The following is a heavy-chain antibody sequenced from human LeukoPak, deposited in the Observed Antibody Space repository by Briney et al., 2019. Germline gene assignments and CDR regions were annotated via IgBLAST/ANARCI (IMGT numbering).Heavy chain of an antibody. CDR1: GGTFSSYA. V-gene: IGHV1-69*04. CDR2: IIPILGIA. CDR3: ARDRGSWSTGYYYYGMDV. D-gene: IGHD6-13*01. Sequence: ALVKVSCKASGGTFSSYAISWVRQAPGQGLEWMGRIIPILGIANYAQKFQGRVTITADKSTSTAYMELSSLRSEDTAVYYCARDRGSWSTGYYYYGMDVWGQGTTVTVSS. J-gene: IGHJ6*02.